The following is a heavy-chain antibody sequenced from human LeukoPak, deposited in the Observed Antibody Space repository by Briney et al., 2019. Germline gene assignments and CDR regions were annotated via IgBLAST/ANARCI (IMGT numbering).Heavy chain of an antibody. Sequence: GGSLRLSCAASASTSSGNGIYWVRQAPGKGLEWVAFIPYDGSNQYYVDSVKGRFTISRDNSKNTLFLQMISVRAEDAAVYYCAREPSASYFFESWGQGTLVTVSS. CDR2: IPYDGSNQ. CDR1: ASTSSGNG. V-gene: IGHV3-30*02. J-gene: IGHJ4*02. D-gene: IGHD3-10*01. CDR3: AREPSASYFFES.